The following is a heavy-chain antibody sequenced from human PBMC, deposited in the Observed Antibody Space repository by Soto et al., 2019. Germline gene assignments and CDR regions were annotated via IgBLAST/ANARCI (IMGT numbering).Heavy chain of an antibody. CDR2: IYYSGST. D-gene: IGHD6-13*01. CDR3: VRHSSSWPFDY. V-gene: IGHV4-31*03. CDR1: GGSISSGGYY. Sequence: QVQLQESGPGLVKPSQTLSLTCTVSGGSISSGGYYWSWIRQHPGKGLEWIGHIYYSGSTYYNPSLKSRVTISVDTSKNQFSLKLSSVTAADTAVYYCVRHSSSWPFDYWGQGTLVTVSS. J-gene: IGHJ4*02.